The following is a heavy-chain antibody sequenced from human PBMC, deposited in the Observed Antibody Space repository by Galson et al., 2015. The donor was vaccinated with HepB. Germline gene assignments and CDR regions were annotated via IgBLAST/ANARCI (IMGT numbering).Heavy chain of an antibody. V-gene: IGHV3-23*01. CDR3: AKKRSYYDSSGYYGELDY. J-gene: IGHJ4*02. Sequence: SLRLSCAASGFILSTYVMSWVRQAPGKGLEWVSAISGSGGSTYYADSVKGRFTISRDNSKNTLYLQMNSLRAEDTAVYYCAKKRSYYDSSGYYGELDYWGQGTLVTVSP. D-gene: IGHD3-22*01. CDR1: GFILSTYV. CDR2: ISGSGGST.